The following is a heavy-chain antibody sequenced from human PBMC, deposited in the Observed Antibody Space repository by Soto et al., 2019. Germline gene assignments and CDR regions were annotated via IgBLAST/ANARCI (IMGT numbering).Heavy chain of an antibody. D-gene: IGHD3-10*01. CDR3: AKGPYGSGSYYLNDAFDI. CDR1: GFTFSSYA. J-gene: IGHJ3*02. V-gene: IGHV3-23*01. CDR2: ISGSGGST. Sequence: PGLTMRLSCAASGFTFSSYAMSWVRQAPGPGLEWVSAISGSGGSTYYADSVKGRFTISRDNTKHTLYLQMNSLRAEDTAVYYCAKGPYGSGSYYLNDAFDIWGQGTMVTVSS.